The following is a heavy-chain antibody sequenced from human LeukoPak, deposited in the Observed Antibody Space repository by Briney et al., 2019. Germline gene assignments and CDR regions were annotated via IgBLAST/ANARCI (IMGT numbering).Heavy chain of an antibody. CDR3: ARGQQLALYYFDY. CDR1: GYSFTGYW. J-gene: IGHJ4*02. D-gene: IGHD6-13*01. Sequence: GESLKISCKGSGYSFTGYWIGWVRQMPGKGLEWMGIIYPGDSDTRYSPSFQGQVTISADKSISTAYLQWSSLKVSDTAMYYCARGQQLALYYFDYWGQGTLVTVSS. V-gene: IGHV5-51*01. CDR2: IYPGDSDT.